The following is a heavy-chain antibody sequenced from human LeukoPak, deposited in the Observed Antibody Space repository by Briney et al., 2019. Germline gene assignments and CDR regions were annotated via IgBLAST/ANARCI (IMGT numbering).Heavy chain of an antibody. J-gene: IGHJ4*02. CDR1: GFTFSSCA. CDR3: AGLIGVTKRIDY. V-gene: IGHV3-30*04. D-gene: IGHD4-17*01. Sequence: GGSLRLSCAASGFTFSSCAMHWVRQAPGKGLEWVAVISYDGSNKYYADSVKGRFTISRDNAKNSLYLQMNSLRAEDTAVYYCAGLIGVTKRIDYWGQGTLVTVSS. CDR2: ISYDGSNK.